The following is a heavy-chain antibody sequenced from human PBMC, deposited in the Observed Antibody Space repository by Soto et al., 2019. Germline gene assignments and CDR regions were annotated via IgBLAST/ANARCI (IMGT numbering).Heavy chain of an antibody. V-gene: IGHV4-59*08. J-gene: IGHJ4*02. Sequence: SETLSLTCTVSGGSIIGYYWSWLLQPPGKGLEWIGYIYNIGSTNYNPSLRSRVTMSIDTSQEQFSLKLSSVTATDTAVYYCARLRLDYYDSSGYLSTFDYWGQGTLVTGS. CDR3: ARLRLDYYDSSGYLSTFDY. CDR2: IYNIGST. D-gene: IGHD3-22*01. CDR1: GGSIIGYY.